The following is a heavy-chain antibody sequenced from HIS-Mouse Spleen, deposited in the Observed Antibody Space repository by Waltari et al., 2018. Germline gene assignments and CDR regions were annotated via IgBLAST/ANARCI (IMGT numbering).Heavy chain of an antibody. D-gene: IGHD4-17*01. V-gene: IGHV3-7*01. Sequence: EVQLVESGGGLVQPGGSLRLSCGASGFPLRSYWMSWVRQAPGKGLEWVANIKQDGSEKYYVDSVKGRFTISRDNAKNSLYLQMNSLRAEDTAVYYCARRLAPDYWGQGTLVTVSS. CDR3: ARRLAPDY. J-gene: IGHJ4*02. CDR2: IKQDGSEK. CDR1: GFPLRSYW.